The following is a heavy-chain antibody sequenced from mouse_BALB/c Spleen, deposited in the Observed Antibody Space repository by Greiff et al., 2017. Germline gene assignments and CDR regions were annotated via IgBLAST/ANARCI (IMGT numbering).Heavy chain of an antibody. J-gene: IGHJ3*01. D-gene: IGHD1-1*01. CDR2: INPSNGGT. Sequence: QVQLQQSGAELVKPGASVKLSCKASGYTFTSYYMYWVKQRPGQGLEWIGEINPSNGGTNFNEKFKSKATLTVDKSSSTAYMQLSSLTSEDSAVYYCTRSGHYYGSRWFAYWGQGTLVTVSA. CDR3: TRSGHYYGSRWFAY. CDR1: GYTFTSYY. V-gene: IGHV1S81*02.